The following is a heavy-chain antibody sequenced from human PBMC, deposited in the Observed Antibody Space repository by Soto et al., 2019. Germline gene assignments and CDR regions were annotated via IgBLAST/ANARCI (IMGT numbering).Heavy chain of an antibody. V-gene: IGHV1-69*01. CDR1: GGTFNSYD. CDR2: IIPIVETP. J-gene: IGHJ5*02. CDR3: ARLSRPNYYDTSGFFEDNWFDP. D-gene: IGHD3-22*01. Sequence: QVQLVQSGAEVKKPGSSMKVSCKASGGTFNSYDINWVRQAPGQGLEWMGGIIPIVETPKYAQKFQGRVTITAAESTNQVYMELSSLRSEDTAMYYCARLSRPNYYDTSGFFEDNWFDPWGQGTLVTVSS.